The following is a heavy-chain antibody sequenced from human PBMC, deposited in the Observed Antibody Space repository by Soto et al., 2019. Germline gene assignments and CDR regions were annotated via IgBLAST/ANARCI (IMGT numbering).Heavy chain of an antibody. CDR2: INAGNGNT. CDR3: ARENRLTYYDFWSGYSYGMDV. V-gene: IGHV1-3*01. D-gene: IGHD3-3*01. J-gene: IGHJ6*02. CDR1: GYTFTSYA. Sequence: ASVKVSCKASGYTFTSYAMHWVRQAPAQRLEWMGWINAGNGNTEYSQKFQGRVTITRDTSASTAYMELSSMRSEDTAVYYCARENRLTYYDFWSGYSYGMDVWGQGTTVTVSS.